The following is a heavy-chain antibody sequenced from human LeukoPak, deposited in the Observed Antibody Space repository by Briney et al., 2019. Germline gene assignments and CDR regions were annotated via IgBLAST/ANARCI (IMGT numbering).Heavy chain of an antibody. D-gene: IGHD6-13*01. CDR3: AKEYSSSYFYYYYYMDV. J-gene: IGHJ6*03. CDR1: GFTFSSYA. CDR2: ISYDGSNK. Sequence: GGSLRLSCAASGFTFSSYAMHWVRQAPGKGLEWVAVISYDGSNKYYADSVKGRFTISRDNSKNTLYLQMNSLRAEDTAVYYCAKEYSSSYFYYYYYMDVWGKGTTVTISS. V-gene: IGHV3-30*04.